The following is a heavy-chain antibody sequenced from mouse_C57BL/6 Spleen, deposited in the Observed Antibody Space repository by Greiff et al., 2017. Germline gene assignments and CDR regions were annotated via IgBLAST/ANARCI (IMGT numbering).Heavy chain of an antibody. Sequence: QVQLQQPGAELVMPGASVKLSCKASGYTFTSYWMHWVKQRPGQGLEWIGEIDPSDSYTNYNQKFKGKSTLTVDKSSSTAYMQLSSLTSKDSAVYYCARGDYDPYFDYWGQGTTLTVSS. D-gene: IGHD2-4*01. CDR2: IDPSDSYT. CDR3: ARGDYDPYFDY. CDR1: GYTFTSYW. J-gene: IGHJ2*01. V-gene: IGHV1-69*01.